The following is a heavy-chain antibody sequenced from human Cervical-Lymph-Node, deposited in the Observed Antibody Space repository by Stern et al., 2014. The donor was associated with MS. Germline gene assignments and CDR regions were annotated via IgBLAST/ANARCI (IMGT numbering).Heavy chain of an antibody. J-gene: IGHJ4*02. D-gene: IGHD3-22*01. CDR2: IYWDDDK. CDR3: AHRDRERGYDSSGSPFDY. Sequence: QVTLKESGPTLVKPTQTLTLTCTFSGFSLSTSGVGVGWIRQPQGKALEWLALIYWDDDKRYSPSLKSRLTITKDTSKNQVVLTMTNMDPVDTATYYCAHRDRERGYDSSGSPFDYWGQGTLVTVSS. CDR1: GFSLSTSGVG. V-gene: IGHV2-5*02.